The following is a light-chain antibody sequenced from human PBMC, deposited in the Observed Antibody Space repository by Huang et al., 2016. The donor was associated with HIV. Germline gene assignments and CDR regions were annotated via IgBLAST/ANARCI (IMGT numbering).Light chain of an antibody. J-gene: IGKJ4*01. CDR3: QQYNNWPLT. CDR2: GAS. V-gene: IGKV3-15*01. CDR1: QSVNSN. Sequence: EIVMTQSPATLSVSPGARATLSCRASQSVNSNLAWYQQKPGQAPRLLIYGASTRATGIPARFSGSGSGTEFTLTISSLQSEDFAVYSCQQYNNWPLTFGGGTKVEIK.